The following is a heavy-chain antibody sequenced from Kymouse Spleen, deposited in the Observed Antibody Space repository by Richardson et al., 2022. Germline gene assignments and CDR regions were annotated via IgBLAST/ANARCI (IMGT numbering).Heavy chain of an antibody. CDR1: GFTFSSYG. CDR2: IWYDGSNK. D-gene: IGHD1-1*01,IGHD1-20*01,IGHD1-7*01. V-gene: IGHV3-33*01. J-gene: IGHJ6*02. CDR3: ARNWNLYYYYYYGMDV. Sequence: QVQLVESGGGVVQPGRSLRLSCAASGFTFSSYGMHWVRQAPGKGLEWVAVIWYDGSNKYYADSVKGRFTISRDNSKNTLYLQMNSLRAEDTAVYYCARNWNLYYYYYYGMDVWGQGTTVTVSS.